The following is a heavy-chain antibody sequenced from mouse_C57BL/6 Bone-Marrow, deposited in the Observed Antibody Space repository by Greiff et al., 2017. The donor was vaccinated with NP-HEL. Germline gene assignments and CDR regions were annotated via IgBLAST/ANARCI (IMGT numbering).Heavy chain of an antibody. V-gene: IGHV1-74*01. CDR3: ATPPFYCGSSPWFAY. CDR2: IHPSASDT. J-gene: IGHJ3*01. D-gene: IGHD1-1*01. CDR1: GYTFTSYW. Sequence: QVQLQQPGAELVKPGASVKVSCKASGYTFTSYWMHWVKQRPGQGLEWIGRIHPSASDTNYNQKFKGKATLTVDKSSSTAYMQLSSLTSEASAVYYCATPPFYCGSSPWFAYWGKGTLVTVSA.